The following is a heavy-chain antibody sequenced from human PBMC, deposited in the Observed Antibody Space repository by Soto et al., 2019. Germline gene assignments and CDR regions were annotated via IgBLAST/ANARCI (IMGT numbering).Heavy chain of an antibody. Sequence: EVQLVESGGGLIQPGGSLRLACVASGFTFSGDWMHWVRHVPGKGLVWVSRISPDGTTTYYADSVKGRFTISRDNAKNTLYLQMNGLRADDTAVYYCSRGRSPYYGYFDPWGPGTLVTVSS. CDR2: ISPDGTTT. CDR1: GFTFSGDW. J-gene: IGHJ5*02. V-gene: IGHV3-74*01. CDR3: SRGRSPYYGYFDP. D-gene: IGHD3-3*01.